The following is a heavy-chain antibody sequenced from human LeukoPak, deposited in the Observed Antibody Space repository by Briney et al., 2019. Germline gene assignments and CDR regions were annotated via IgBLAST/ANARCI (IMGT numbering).Heavy chain of an antibody. D-gene: IGHD6-6*01. CDR2: IYYSGST. Sequence: SETLSLTCTVSGGSISSSSYYWGWIRQPPGKGLEWIGSIYYSGSTYYNPSLKSRVTISVDTSKNQFSLKLSSVTAADTAVYYCARGGPYSSSDYWGQGTLVTVSS. J-gene: IGHJ4*02. CDR1: GGSISSSSYY. V-gene: IGHV4-39*07. CDR3: ARGGPYSSSDY.